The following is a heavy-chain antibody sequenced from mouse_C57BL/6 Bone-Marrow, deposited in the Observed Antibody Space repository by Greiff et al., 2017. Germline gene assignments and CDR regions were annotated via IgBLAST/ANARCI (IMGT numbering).Heavy chain of an antibody. CDR3: ASHYYGSSPWFAY. V-gene: IGHV1-7*01. D-gene: IGHD1-1*01. CDR2: INPSSGYT. CDR1: GYTFTSYW. J-gene: IGHJ3*01. Sequence: QVQLQQSGAELAKPGASVKLSCKASGYTFTSYWMHWVNQRPGQGLEWIGYINPSSGYTKYNQKFKDKATLTADKSSSTAYMQLSSLTYEDSAVYYCASHYYGSSPWFAYWGQGTLVTVSA.